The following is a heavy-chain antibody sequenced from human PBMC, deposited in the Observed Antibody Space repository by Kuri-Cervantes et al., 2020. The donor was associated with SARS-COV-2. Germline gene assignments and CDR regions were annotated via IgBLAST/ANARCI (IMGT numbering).Heavy chain of an antibody. V-gene: IGHV1-69*06. D-gene: IGHD1-26*01. CDR1: GGTFSTYA. CDR3: ARVSPLVGTTSWNAFDI. J-gene: IGHJ3*02. CDR2: IIPIFGTA. Sequence: GGSLRLSCKASGGTFSTYAINWLRQAPGQGLEWMGGIIPIFGTANHAQKFQGRVTITADKSTSTAYMELSSLRSEDTAVYYCARVSPLVGTTSWNAFDIWGQGTMVTVSS.